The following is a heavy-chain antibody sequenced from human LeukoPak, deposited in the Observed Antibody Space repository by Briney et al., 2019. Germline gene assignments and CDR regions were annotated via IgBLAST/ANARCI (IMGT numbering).Heavy chain of an antibody. D-gene: IGHD3-22*01. Sequence: PGGPLRLSCAASGFTFSSYAMHWVRQAPGKGLEWVAVISYDGSKKFYADSVKGRFTISRDNSKNTLYLQMSSLRPEDTAVYYCARDQDTSGYYYGPGDYWGQGTLVTVSS. CDR2: ISYDGSKK. V-gene: IGHV3-30*04. CDR1: GFTFSSYA. CDR3: ARDQDTSGYYYGPGDY. J-gene: IGHJ4*02.